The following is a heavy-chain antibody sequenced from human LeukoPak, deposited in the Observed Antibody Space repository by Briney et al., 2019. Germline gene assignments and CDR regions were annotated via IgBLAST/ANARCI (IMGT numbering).Heavy chain of an antibody. D-gene: IGHD3-3*01. J-gene: IGHJ6*02. CDR1: GYTFTSYD. Sequence: GASVKVSCKASGYTFTSYDINWVRQATGQGLEWMGWMNPSSGNTGYAQKFQGRVTMTRNTSISTAYMELSSLRSEDTAVYYCARVRITIFGVDRYYYGMDVWGQGTTVTVSS. V-gene: IGHV1-8*01. CDR2: MNPSSGNT. CDR3: ARVRITIFGVDRYYYGMDV.